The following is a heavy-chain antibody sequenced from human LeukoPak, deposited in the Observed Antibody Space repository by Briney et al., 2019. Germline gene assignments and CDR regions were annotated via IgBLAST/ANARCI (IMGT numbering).Heavy chain of an antibody. Sequence: SETLSLTCTVSGGSISSSSYYWGWIRQPPGKGLEWIGSIYYSGSTYYNPSLKSRVTISVDTSKNQFSLKLSSVTAADTAVYYCARSGYGSGRRAFDIWGQGTMVTVSS. CDR2: IYYSGST. V-gene: IGHV4-39*07. D-gene: IGHD3-10*01. CDR1: GGSISSSSYY. J-gene: IGHJ3*02. CDR3: ARSGYGSGRRAFDI.